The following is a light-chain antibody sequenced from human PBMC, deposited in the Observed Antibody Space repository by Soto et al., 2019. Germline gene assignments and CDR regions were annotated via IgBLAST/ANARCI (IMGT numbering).Light chain of an antibody. Sequence: QSALTQPASVSGSPGRPITISCPGTTINVGGYNYVSWYQQHPGKAPKLMIYDVSNRPSGVSNRFSGSKSGNTASLTISGLQAEDEADYYCSSYTSSSTRVFGTGTKVTVL. J-gene: IGLJ1*01. CDR1: TINVGGYNY. CDR3: SSYTSSSTRV. V-gene: IGLV2-14*01. CDR2: DVS.